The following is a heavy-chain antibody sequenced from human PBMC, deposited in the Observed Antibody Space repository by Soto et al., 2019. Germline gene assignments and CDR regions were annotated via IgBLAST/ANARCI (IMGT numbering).Heavy chain of an antibody. Sequence: GGSLRLSCAASGFTFSSYWMSWVRQAPGKGLEWVANIKQDGSEKYYVDSVKGRFTISRDNAKNSLYLQMNSLRAEDTAVYYCARDCHISSWFYYYYYGMDVWGQGTTVTVSS. CDR1: GFTFSSYW. D-gene: IGHD6-13*01. V-gene: IGHV3-7*01. J-gene: IGHJ6*02. CDR2: IKQDGSEK. CDR3: ARDCHISSWFYYYYYGMDV.